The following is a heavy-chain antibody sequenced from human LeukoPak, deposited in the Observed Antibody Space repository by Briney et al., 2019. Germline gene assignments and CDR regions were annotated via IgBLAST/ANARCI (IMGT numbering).Heavy chain of an antibody. CDR1: GFTFSSYA. V-gene: IGHV3-23*01. CDR2: IGGSGGST. J-gene: IGHJ4*02. Sequence: GGSLRLSCAASGFTFSSYAMSWVRQAPGKGLEWVSAIGGSGGSTYYADSVKGRFTISRDNSKNTLYLQMNSLRAEDTAVYYCAKGPTFLTMVRNDYWGQGTLVTVSS. CDR3: AKGPTFLTMVRNDY. D-gene: IGHD3-10*01.